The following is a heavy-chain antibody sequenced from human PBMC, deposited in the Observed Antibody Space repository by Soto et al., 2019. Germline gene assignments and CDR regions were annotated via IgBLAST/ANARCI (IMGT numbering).Heavy chain of an antibody. V-gene: IGHV3-9*01. Sequence: GGSLRLSCAASGFTFDDYAMHWVRQAPGKGLEWVSGISWNSGNIGYADSVKGRFTISRDNAKNSLYLQMNSLRAEDTALYYCAKDTGNYYDSSEEGFDYWGQGTLVTVSS. CDR3: AKDTGNYYDSSEEGFDY. J-gene: IGHJ4*02. D-gene: IGHD3-22*01. CDR1: GFTFDDYA. CDR2: ISWNSGNI.